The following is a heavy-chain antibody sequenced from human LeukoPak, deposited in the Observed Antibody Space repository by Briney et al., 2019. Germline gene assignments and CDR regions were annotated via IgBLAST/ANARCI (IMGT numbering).Heavy chain of an antibody. Sequence: SETLSLTCTVSGGSISSYYWSWIRQPPGPGLEWIGYIYYSGSTNYNPSLKSRVTISVDTSKNQFSLKLSSVTAADTAVYYCARGDGSCTGTSCYEIDYWGQGTLVTVSS. CDR1: GGSISSYY. CDR2: IYYSGST. CDR3: ARGDGSCTGTSCYEIDY. J-gene: IGHJ4*02. V-gene: IGHV4-59*08. D-gene: IGHD2-2*01.